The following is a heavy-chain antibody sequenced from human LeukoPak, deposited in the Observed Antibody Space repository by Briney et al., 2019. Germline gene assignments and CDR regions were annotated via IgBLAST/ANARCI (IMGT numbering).Heavy chain of an antibody. Sequence: ASVKVSCKVSGYTLTELSMHWVRQAPGKGLEWMGGFDPEDGETIYAQKFQGRVTMTEDTSTDTAYMELSSLRSEDTAVYYCATVSGYCTNGVCYEGFDYWGQGTLVTVSP. V-gene: IGHV1-24*01. J-gene: IGHJ4*02. D-gene: IGHD2-8*01. CDR1: GYTLTELS. CDR3: ATVSGYCTNGVCYEGFDY. CDR2: FDPEDGET.